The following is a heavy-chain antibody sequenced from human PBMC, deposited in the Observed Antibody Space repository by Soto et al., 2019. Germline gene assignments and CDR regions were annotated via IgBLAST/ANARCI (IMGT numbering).Heavy chain of an antibody. V-gene: IGHV3-23*01. Sequence: EVQILESGGALIQPGGSLRLSCAASGFTSSMTWVRQAPGKALEWVSASDFSGRLTYYADSVKGRFTIFRDTSVNTLFLQMNSLRAEDTAVYYCATILVGQWLVPGGYWGPGTLVNVSS. CDR1: GFTSS. CDR2: SDFSGRLT. D-gene: IGHD6-19*01. CDR3: ATILVGQWLVPGGY. J-gene: IGHJ4*02.